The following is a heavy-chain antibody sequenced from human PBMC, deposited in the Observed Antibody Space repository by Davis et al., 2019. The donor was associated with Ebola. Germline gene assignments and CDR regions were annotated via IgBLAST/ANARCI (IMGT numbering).Heavy chain of an antibody. CDR3: ARPPGMVTFGEPYYFDY. CDR2: ISPHFDNT. CDR1: GYTFSNYD. D-gene: IGHD3-16*01. Sequence: ASVKVSCKSSGYTFSNYDIYWVRQAPGQGLEWMGWISPHFDNTYYAQKFQGRVTMTTDTSTSTVYMELRSLRPDDTAVYYCARPPGMVTFGEPYYFDYWGQGTLVTISS. V-gene: IGHV1-18*01. J-gene: IGHJ4*02.